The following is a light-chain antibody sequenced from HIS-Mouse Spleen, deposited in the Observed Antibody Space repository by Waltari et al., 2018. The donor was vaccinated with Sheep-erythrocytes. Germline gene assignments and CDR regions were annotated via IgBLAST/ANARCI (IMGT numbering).Light chain of an antibody. CDR3: CSYAGSSTPWV. Sequence: QSALTQPASVSGSPGQSITISCTGTSSDDGSYNLDHWYQQHPGKAPKLLIYEGSKRPSGVSNRFSGSKSGNTASLTISGLQAEDEADYYCCSYAGSSTPWVFGGGTKLTVL. CDR1: SSDDGSYNL. J-gene: IGLJ3*02. CDR2: EGS. V-gene: IGLV2-23*01.